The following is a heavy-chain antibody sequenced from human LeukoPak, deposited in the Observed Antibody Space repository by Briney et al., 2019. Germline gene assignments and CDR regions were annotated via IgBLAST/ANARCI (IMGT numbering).Heavy chain of an antibody. J-gene: IGHJ4*02. D-gene: IGHD6-19*01. V-gene: IGHV1-69*06. CDR3: ARAIPSGSSGSGACDY. CDR1: GGTFSSYA. CDR2: IIPIFGTA. Sequence: SVKVSCKASGGTFSSYAISWVRQAPGQGLEWMGGIIPIFGTANYAQKFQGRDTITADKSTSTAYMELSSLRSEDTAVYYCARAIPSGSSGSGACDYWGQGTLVTVSS.